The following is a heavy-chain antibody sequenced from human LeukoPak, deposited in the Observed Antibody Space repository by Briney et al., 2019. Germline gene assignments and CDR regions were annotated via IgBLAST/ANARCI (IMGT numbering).Heavy chain of an antibody. D-gene: IGHD2/OR15-2a*01. CDR2: IYPVDSDT. J-gene: IGHJ3*02. CDR1: GYTFTTSW. CDR3: ARRTTTWAFDI. V-gene: IGHV5-51*01. Sequence: GESLKISCQGFGYTFTTSWIGWVRQLPGKGLEWMGIIYPVDSDTRYSPSFQGQVTISADKSISTAYLQWSSLKASDTAMYYCARRTTTWAFDIWGQGTMVTVSS.